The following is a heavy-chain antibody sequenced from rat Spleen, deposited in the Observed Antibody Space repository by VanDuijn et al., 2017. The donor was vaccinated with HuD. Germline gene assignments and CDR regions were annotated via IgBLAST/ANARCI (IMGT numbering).Heavy chain of an antibody. CDR3: ATLRRVSDVMDA. CDR2: ISPSGGST. J-gene: IGHJ4*01. V-gene: IGHV5-19*01. CDR1: GFTFSNYG. D-gene: IGHD1-11*01. Sequence: EVQLVESGGGLVQPGRSLKLSCAASGFTFSNYGMHWIRQAPTKGLEWVASISPSGGSTYYRDSVKGRFTISRDNAKSTLYLQMDSLRSEDTATYYCATLRRVSDVMDAWGQGASVTVSS.